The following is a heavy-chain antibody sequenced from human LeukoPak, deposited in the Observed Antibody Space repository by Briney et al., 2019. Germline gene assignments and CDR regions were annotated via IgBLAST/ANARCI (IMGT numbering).Heavy chain of an antibody. D-gene: IGHD1-1*01. V-gene: IGHV3-21*04. CDR1: GFTFSSYS. CDR2: ISSSSSYI. CDR3: ARDSLDGGATDY. Sequence: GGSLRFSCAASGFTFSSYSMNWVRQAPGKGLEWVSSISSSSSYIYYADSVKGRFTISRDNAKNSLYLQMNSLRAEDTAVYYCARDSLDGGATDYWGQGTLVTVSS. J-gene: IGHJ4*02.